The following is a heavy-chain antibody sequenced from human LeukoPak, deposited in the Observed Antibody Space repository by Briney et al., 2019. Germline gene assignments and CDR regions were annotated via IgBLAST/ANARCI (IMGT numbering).Heavy chain of an antibody. CDR3: ARAPLLTTVSSDYYYYFMDL. V-gene: IGHV1-69*01. D-gene: IGHD4-17*01. CDR1: GGTFSTYA. Sequence: SVKVSCKAYGGTFSTYAFSWVRQAPGQGLEWMGGIIPLFGTPNYAQKFQARLTITASESTTTFAMELRGLTSDDTAVYFCARAPLLTTVSSDYYYYFMDLWGTGTMVTVSS. J-gene: IGHJ6*03. CDR2: IIPLFGTP.